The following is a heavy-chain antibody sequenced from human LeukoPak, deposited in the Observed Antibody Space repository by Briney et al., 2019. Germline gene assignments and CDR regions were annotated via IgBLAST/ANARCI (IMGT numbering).Heavy chain of an antibody. CDR1: GFTFSSYS. CDR3: ARDRAILGAFDI. J-gene: IGHJ3*02. CDR2: ISSSSSTI. D-gene: IGHD3-16*01. Sequence: GGSLRLSCAASGFTFSSYSMNWVRQAPGKGLEWVSYISSSSSTIYYADSVKGRFTISRDNAKNSLYLQMNSLRAEDTAVYYCARDRAILGAFDIWGQGTMVTISS. V-gene: IGHV3-48*01.